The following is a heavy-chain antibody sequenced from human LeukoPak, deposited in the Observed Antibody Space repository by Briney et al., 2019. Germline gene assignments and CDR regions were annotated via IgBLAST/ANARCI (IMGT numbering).Heavy chain of an antibody. CDR1: GFTFSSYD. J-gene: IGHJ4*02. CDR3: ARSHFEIVLMVYAIVTGGVDD. CDR2: MSYDGGNK. Sequence: GGSLRLSCAASGFTFSSYDMHWVRQAPGKGLEWVAVMSYDGGNKYYADSVKGRFTISRDNYENQHYLQMNRLSAEDTAVYYFARSHFEIVLMVYAIVTGGVDDWGQGTLVTVSS. V-gene: IGHV3-30-3*01. D-gene: IGHD2-8*01.